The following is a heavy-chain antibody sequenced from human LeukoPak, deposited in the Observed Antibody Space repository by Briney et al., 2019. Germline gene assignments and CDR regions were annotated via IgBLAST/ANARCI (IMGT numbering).Heavy chain of an antibody. CDR2: IHSSGNT. V-gene: IGHV3-66*01. D-gene: IGHD6-13*01. J-gene: IGHJ4*02. CDR1: GFIVSSSY. CDR3: ATIAATGPPDY. Sequence: GGSLRLSCAASGFIVSSSYMSWVRPAPGKGLEWVSSIHSSGNTYYADSVKGRLTISRDSSKNTLYLQMNSLKAEDKAVYYCATIAATGPPDYWGQGALVTVSS.